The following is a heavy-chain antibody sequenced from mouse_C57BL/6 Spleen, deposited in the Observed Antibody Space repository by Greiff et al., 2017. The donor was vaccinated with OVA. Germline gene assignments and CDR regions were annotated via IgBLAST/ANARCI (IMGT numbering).Heavy chain of an antibody. V-gene: IGHV5-9-1*02. D-gene: IGHD4-1*01. Sequence: EVMLVESGEGLVKPGGSLKLSCAASGFTFSSYAMSWVRQTPEKRLEWVAYISSGGDYIYYADTVKGRFTISRDNARNTLYLQMSSLKSEDTAMYYCTRGRLGMSYAMDYWGQGTSVTVSS. J-gene: IGHJ4*01. CDR2: ISSGGDYI. CDR1: GFTFSSYA. CDR3: TRGRLGMSYAMDY.